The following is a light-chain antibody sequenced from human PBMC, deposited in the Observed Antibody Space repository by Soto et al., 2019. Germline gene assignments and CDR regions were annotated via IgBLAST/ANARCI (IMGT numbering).Light chain of an antibody. CDR3: QHYDRSPRT. V-gene: IGKV3-20*01. Sequence: EIVLTQSPGTLSLSPGERATLSCRASQSVSSSYLAWYQQKPGQAPRLLIYGASNRATGIPDRFSGSGSGAGFTLTISSLEPEDFAAYYCQHYDRSPRTFGQGTKVDI. J-gene: IGKJ1*01. CDR2: GAS. CDR1: QSVSSSY.